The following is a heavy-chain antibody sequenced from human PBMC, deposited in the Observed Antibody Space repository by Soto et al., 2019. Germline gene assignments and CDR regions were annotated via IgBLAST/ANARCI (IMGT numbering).Heavy chain of an antibody. CDR1: GYSFTSYW. V-gene: IGHV5-10-1*01. D-gene: IGHD2-15*01. CDR2: IDPSDSYT. CDR3: ARTGYCSGGSCYVNSDY. J-gene: IGHJ4*02. Sequence: GESLKISCKGSGYSFTSYWISWVRQMPGKGLEWMGRIDPSDSYTNYSPSFQGHVTISADKSISTAYLQWSSLKASDTAMYYCARTGYCSGGSCYVNSDYWGQGTLVTVSS.